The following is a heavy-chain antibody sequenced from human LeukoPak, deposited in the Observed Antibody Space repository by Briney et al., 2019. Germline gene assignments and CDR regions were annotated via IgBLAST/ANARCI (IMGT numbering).Heavy chain of an antibody. D-gene: IGHD6-6*01. CDR3: AKVDSSSSS. V-gene: IGHV3-74*01. CDR1: GFTFRRYW. J-gene: IGHJ4*02. CDR2: INTDGSTT. Sequence: GGSLRLSCAASGFTFRRYWMHWVRQAPGKGLVWVSLINTDGSTTSYADSVKGRFTISRDNAKNTLYLQMNSLRAEDTAVYYCAKVDSSSSSWGQRTLVTVSS.